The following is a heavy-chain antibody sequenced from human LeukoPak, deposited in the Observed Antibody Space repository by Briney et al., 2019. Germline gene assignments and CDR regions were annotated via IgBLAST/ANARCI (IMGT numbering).Heavy chain of an antibody. V-gene: IGHV4-59*08. CDR2: IYGSETT. CDR3: ARQYYDSSGYPPQYYYYGMDV. CDR1: GDSMSNHF. Sequence: PSETLSLTCTVSGDSMSNHFWSWIRQPPGKGLEWIGYIYGSETTNYNPSLKSRVTISVDTSKNQFSLKLSSVTAADTAVYYCARQYYDSSGYPPQYYYYGMDVWGQGTTVTVSS. D-gene: IGHD3-22*01. J-gene: IGHJ6*02.